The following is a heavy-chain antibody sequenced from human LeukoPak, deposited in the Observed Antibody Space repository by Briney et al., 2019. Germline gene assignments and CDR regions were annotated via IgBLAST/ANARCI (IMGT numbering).Heavy chain of an antibody. CDR2: INPSSDGGTT. CDR3: TTGTWIQLWLADY. V-gene: IGHV3-15*01. D-gene: IGHD5-18*01. CDR1: GFTFTKAW. Sequence: GGSLRLSCAASGFTFTKAWMSWVRQAPGKGLEWVGHINPSSDGGTTDYAAHVKGRFSISRDDSKNTLHLQMNRLKTEDTAVYYCTTGTWIQLWLADYWGQGTLVTVSS. J-gene: IGHJ4*02.